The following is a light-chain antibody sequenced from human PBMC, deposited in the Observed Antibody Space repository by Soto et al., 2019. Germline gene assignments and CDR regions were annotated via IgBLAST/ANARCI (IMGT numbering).Light chain of an antibody. Sequence: EIVLTESPATLSLSPGEKATLSCRASQSVNNYLAWYQQKPGQAPRLLIYDTSDRASGIPDRFSGGGSGTDFTLTISRLEPEDFTVFYCQQYGRSITFGQGTRLEIK. CDR1: QSVNNY. J-gene: IGKJ5*01. CDR3: QQYGRSIT. CDR2: DTS. V-gene: IGKV3-20*01.